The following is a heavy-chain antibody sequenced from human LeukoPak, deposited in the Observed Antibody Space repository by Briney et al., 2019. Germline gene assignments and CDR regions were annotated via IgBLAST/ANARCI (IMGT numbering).Heavy chain of an antibody. D-gene: IGHD2-2*03. J-gene: IGHJ4*02. CDR2: ISGSGGST. V-gene: IGHV3-23*01. Sequence: GGSLRLSCAASGFTLRDYYMSWIRQAPGKGLEWVSAISGSGGSTYYADYVKGRFTISRDNSKSTLYLQMNSLGAEDTALYYCAKDNGYCTSTSCFLEYWGQGTLVTVSS. CDR1: GFTLRDYY. CDR3: AKDNGYCTSTSCFLEY.